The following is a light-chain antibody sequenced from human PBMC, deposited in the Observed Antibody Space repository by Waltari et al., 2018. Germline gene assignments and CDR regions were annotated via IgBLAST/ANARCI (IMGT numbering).Light chain of an antibody. V-gene: IGLV2-14*01. CDR3: SSYTSSSTQV. CDR1: SSDVGGYHY. CDR2: EVS. Sequence: QSALTQPASVSGSPGQSITLSCTGTSSDVGGYHYVSWYQQHPGKAPKLMIYEVSNRPSGVSNRFSGSKSGNTASLTISGLQAEDEADYYCSSYTSSSTQVFGTGTKVTVL. J-gene: IGLJ1*01.